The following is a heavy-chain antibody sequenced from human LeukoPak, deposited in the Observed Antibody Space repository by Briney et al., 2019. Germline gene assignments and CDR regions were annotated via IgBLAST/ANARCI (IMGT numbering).Heavy chain of an antibody. CDR2: IKEDGSEK. CDR3: VSCGTTTCIIRFDH. V-gene: IGHV3-7*01. CDR1: GFPFSRYW. D-gene: IGHD2-2*01. Sequence: GGSLRLSCAASGFPFSRYWMNWVRQAPGKGLEWVASIKEDGSEKPYVDSVKSRFTISRDNSKNSLYLQMNSLRAEDTAVYYCVSCGTTTCIIRFDHWGQGTLVTVSS. J-gene: IGHJ4*02.